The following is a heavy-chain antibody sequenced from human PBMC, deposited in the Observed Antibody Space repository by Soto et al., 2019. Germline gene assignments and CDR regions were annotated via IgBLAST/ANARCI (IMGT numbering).Heavy chain of an antibody. V-gene: IGHV3-30-3*01. D-gene: IGHD4-17*01. Sequence: PGGSLRLSCAAPGFTFINYAMHWVRQAPGKGLEWVAVISYDGSNKYYADSVKGRFTISRDNSKNTMYLQMNSLSAEDTAVYHCARDQVKGTMTILWGQGTPVTFSS. CDR3: ARDQVKGTMTIL. CDR2: ISYDGSNK. CDR1: GFTFINYA. J-gene: IGHJ4*02.